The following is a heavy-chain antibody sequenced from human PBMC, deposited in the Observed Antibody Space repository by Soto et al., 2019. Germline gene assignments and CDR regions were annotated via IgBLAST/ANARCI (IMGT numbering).Heavy chain of an antibody. J-gene: IGHJ4*02. CDR1: GYTFTGYY. D-gene: IGHD3-22*01. Sequence: ASVKVSCTASGYTFTGYYMHWVRQAPGQGLEWMGWINPNSGGTNYAQKFQGWVTMTRDTSISTAYMELSRLRSEDTAVYYCARGSVYYYGDDYWGQGTLVTVSS. CDR3: ARGSVYYYGDDY. V-gene: IGHV1-2*04. CDR2: INPNSGGT.